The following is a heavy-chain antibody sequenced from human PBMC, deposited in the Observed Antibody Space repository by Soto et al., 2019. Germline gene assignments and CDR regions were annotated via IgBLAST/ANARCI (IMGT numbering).Heavy chain of an antibody. Sequence: PSETLSLTCTVSGGSISSYYWSWIRQPPGKGLEWIGYIYYSGSTNYNPSLKSRVTISVDTSKNQFSLKLSSVTAADTAVYYCARRRITNTVLFDYWGQGTLVTVSS. CDR3: ARRRITNTVLFDY. J-gene: IGHJ4*02. D-gene: IGHD3-10*01. CDR2: IYYSGST. CDR1: GGSISSYY. V-gene: IGHV4-59*12.